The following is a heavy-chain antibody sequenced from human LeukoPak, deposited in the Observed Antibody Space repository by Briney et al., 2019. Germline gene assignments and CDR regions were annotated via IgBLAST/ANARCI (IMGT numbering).Heavy chain of an antibody. J-gene: IGHJ4*02. Sequence: GGSLRLSCAASGFTFSSYEMNWVRQAPGKGLEWVSYISSSGSTIYYADSVKGRFTISRDNAKNSLYLQMNSLRAEDTAVYYCARGSGYYDSPGDYWGQGTLVTVSS. CDR1: GFTFSSYE. D-gene: IGHD3-22*01. CDR2: ISSSGSTI. CDR3: ARGSGYYDSPGDY. V-gene: IGHV3-48*03.